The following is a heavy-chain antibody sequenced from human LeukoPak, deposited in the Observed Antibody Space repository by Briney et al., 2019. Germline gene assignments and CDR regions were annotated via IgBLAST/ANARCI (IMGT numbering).Heavy chain of an antibody. CDR3: AKATIQLWSGKYYFDY. V-gene: IGHV3-9*01. CDR1: GFTFDDYA. J-gene: IGHJ4*02. Sequence: GGSLRLSRAASGFTFDDYAMHWVRQAPGKGLEWVSGISWNSGSIGYADSVKGRFTISRDNAKNSLYLQMNSLRAEDTALYYCAKATIQLWSGKYYFDYWGQGTLVTVSS. D-gene: IGHD5-18*01. CDR2: ISWNSGSI.